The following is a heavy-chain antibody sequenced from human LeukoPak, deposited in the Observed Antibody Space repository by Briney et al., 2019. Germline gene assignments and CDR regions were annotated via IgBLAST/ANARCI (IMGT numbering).Heavy chain of an antibody. J-gene: IGHJ4*02. CDR2: IKQDGSEK. V-gene: IGHV3-7*01. Sequence: GGSLRLSCAASGFTFSSYWINWVRQAPGKGLEWVANIKQDGSEKYYVDSVKGRFTISRDNAKNSLYLQMNSLRAEDTAVYYCAKRPRDYDSSGSDSGYYFDYWGQGTLVTVSS. D-gene: IGHD3-22*01. CDR3: AKRPRDYDSSGSDSGYYFDY. CDR1: GFTFSSYW.